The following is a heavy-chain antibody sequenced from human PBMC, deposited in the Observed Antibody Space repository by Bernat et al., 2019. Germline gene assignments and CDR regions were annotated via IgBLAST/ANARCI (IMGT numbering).Heavy chain of an antibody. J-gene: IGHJ4*02. CDR2: IGSIGGST. V-gene: IGHV3-64*01. CDR3: ARGRYYYDSGGYYYDDY. CDR1: GFTFSNYA. Sequence: EVQLVESVGGLVQPGGSLRLSCAASGFTFSNYAMHWVRQAPGKGLEYVSAIGSIGGSTYYANSVKGRFTISRDNSRNTLYLQMGSLRAEDMAVYYCARGRYYYDSGGYYYDDYWGQGTLVTVSS. D-gene: IGHD3-22*01.